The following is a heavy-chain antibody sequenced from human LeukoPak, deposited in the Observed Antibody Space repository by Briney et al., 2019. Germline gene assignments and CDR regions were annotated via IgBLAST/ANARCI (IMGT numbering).Heavy chain of an antibody. CDR2: IKHRGRS. J-gene: IGHJ4*02. CDR1: GSSISRDYC. D-gene: IGHD2-15*01. CDR3: ARVVDAISIDY. Sequence: SETLSLTCSVSGSSISRDYCWGWVRPPPGKGLEWIGSIKHRGRSYYNPSLKSRVTISVDTSKNQFSLQLSSVTAADTAVYYCARVVDAISIDYWGQGILVTVSS. V-gene: IGHV4-38-2*02.